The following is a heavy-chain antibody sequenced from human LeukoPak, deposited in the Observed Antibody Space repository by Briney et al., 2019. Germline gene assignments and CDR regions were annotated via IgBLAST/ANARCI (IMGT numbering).Heavy chain of an antibody. CDR3: ARGTQQWLVLAYYYYYMDV. D-gene: IGHD6-19*01. CDR2: INPNSGGT. V-gene: IGHV1-2*02. Sequence: HRASVKLSCTASGYTFTGYYMHWVRQAPGQGLEWMGWINPNSGGTNYAQKFQGRVTMTRNTSISTAYMELSSLRSEDTAVYYCARGTQQWLVLAYYYYYMDVWGKGTTVTISS. J-gene: IGHJ6*03. CDR1: GYTFTGYY.